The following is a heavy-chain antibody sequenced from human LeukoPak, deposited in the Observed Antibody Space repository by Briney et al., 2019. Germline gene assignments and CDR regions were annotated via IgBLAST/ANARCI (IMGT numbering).Heavy chain of an antibody. V-gene: IGHV4-59*08. CDR1: GGSISSYY. Sequence: SETVSLTCTVSGGSISSYYWSWIRQPTGKGLEWIGYIYYSGSTDYNPSLKSRVTMSVDTSKNQFSLKLNSVTAADTAVYYCARPQSGSRFKFDYWGQGTLVTVSS. J-gene: IGHJ4*02. CDR2: IYYSGST. D-gene: IGHD1-26*01. CDR3: ARPQSGSRFKFDY.